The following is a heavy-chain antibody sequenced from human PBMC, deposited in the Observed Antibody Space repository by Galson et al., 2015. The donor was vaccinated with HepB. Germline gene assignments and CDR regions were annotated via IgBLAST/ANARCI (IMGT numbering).Heavy chain of an antibody. CDR2: IYGGGNT. Sequence: SLRLSCAASGFNVNSHYLSWVRQAPGKGLEWVSRIYGGGNTKYGDSVKGRFTISRDSSKNTVYLQMNRLRRADPAVYYCTGGRGTTGRRYFDTWGQGTLVAVSS. CDR1: GFNVNSHY. CDR3: TGGRGTTGRRYFDT. J-gene: IGHJ4*02. D-gene: IGHD3-16*01. V-gene: IGHV3-53*05.